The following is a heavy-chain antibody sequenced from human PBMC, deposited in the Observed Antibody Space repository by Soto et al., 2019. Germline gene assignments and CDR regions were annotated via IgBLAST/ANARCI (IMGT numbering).Heavy chain of an antibody. J-gene: IGHJ6*02. CDR1: GGTFSSYA. Sequence: ASVKVSCKASGGTFSSYAISWVRQAPGQGLEWMGGIIPIFGTANYAQKFQGRVTITADESTSTAYMELSSLRSEDTAVYYCARDRNSGSLAPYYYYYGMDVWGQGTTVTVSS. V-gene: IGHV1-69*13. CDR3: ARDRNSGSLAPYYYYYGMDV. D-gene: IGHD1-26*01. CDR2: IIPIFGTA.